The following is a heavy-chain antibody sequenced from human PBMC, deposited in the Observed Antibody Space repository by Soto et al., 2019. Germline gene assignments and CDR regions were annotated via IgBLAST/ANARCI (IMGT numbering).Heavy chain of an antibody. CDR3: ARDLAGRYCGRDCPNGMDV. CDR1: GLASSDYA. D-gene: IGHD2-21*02. J-gene: IGHJ6*02. CDR2: ISFDGNKR. V-gene: IGHV3-30*04. Sequence: QVQLMESGGGVVQPGRSLRLSCGASGLASSDYAMHWVRQAPGQGLEWTATISFDGNKRFYADSVKGRLTISRDNSKNTLYLEMHSLRGEDTAVYYCARDLAGRYCGRDCPNGMDVWGPGTTVTVSS.